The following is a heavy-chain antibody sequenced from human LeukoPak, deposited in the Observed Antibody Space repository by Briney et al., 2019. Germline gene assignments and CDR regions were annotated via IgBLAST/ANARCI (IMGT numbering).Heavy chain of an antibody. V-gene: IGHV4-61*02. CDR2: MYTSGST. CDR1: GGSISSGSYY. J-gene: IGHJ4*02. Sequence: SQTLSLTCTVSGGSISSGSYYWSWMRQPAGKGLEWIGRMYTSGSTNYNPSLKSRVTISVDTSKNQFSLKLSSVTAADTAVYYCARLGPGAFFDYWGQGTLVTVSS. CDR3: ARLGPGAFFDY. D-gene: IGHD3-10*01.